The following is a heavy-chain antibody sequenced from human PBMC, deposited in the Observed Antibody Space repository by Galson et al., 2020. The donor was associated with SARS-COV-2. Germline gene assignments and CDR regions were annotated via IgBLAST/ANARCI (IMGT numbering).Heavy chain of an antibody. Sequence: GESLKISCAASGFPLRSYAMSWVRQAPGKGLEWVSVIYSGGSTYSADSVKGRFTISRDNAKNTLNLQMNSLRVEDTAVYYCVKGVNYYDSSGPYWGQGTLVTVSS. J-gene: IGHJ4*02. V-gene: IGHV3-23*03. CDR3: VKGVNYYDSSGPY. D-gene: IGHD3-22*01. CDR2: IYSGGST. CDR1: GFPLRSYA.